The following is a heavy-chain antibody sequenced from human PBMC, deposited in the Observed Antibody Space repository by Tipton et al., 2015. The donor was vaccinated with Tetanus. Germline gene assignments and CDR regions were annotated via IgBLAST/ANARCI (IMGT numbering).Heavy chain of an antibody. D-gene: IGHD2-2*01. CDR2: IDPSDSYT. J-gene: IGHJ3*02. CDR1: GYSFTSYW. V-gene: IGHV5-10-1*01. Sequence: QLVQSGAEVKKPGESLRISCKGSGYSFTSYWISWVRQMPGKGLEWMGRIDPSDSYTNYSPSFHGHVTISADKSISTAYLQWSSLKASDTAMYYCARRPIVVVPAEGGSDAFDIWGQGTMVTVSS. CDR3: ARRPIVVVPAEGGSDAFDI.